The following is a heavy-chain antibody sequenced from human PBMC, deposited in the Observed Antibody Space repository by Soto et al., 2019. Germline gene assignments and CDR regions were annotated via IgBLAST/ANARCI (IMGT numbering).Heavy chain of an antibody. CDR3: AREGYYIANNFAYAIQLCSFDF. Sequence: SGALSVSCTVSVGSIKTLYLSWVRQPAGKGLEWIGRIFSGGSTSSNPSLESRVAMSVDTSKNHFSLNLSSVTAADMAVYYGAREGYYIANNFAYAIQLCSFDFWGQGALVTVSS. D-gene: IGHD2-8*01. J-gene: IGHJ4*02. CDR1: VGSIKTLY. CDR2: IFSGGST. V-gene: IGHV4-4*07.